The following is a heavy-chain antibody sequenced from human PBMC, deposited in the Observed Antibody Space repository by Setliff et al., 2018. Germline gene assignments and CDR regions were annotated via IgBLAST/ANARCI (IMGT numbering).Heavy chain of an antibody. Sequence: SETLSLTCTVSGGSISTYYWSWIRQPPGKGLEFIGYVYYSGTANYSTSLRSRLTISVDTSKNQFSLKLRYVTAADTAVYYFARGGTFRYFDFWGQGAPVTVSS. CDR1: GGSISTYY. CDR3: ARGGTFRYFDF. CDR2: VYYSGTA. J-gene: IGHJ4*02. D-gene: IGHD5-12*01. V-gene: IGHV4-59*01.